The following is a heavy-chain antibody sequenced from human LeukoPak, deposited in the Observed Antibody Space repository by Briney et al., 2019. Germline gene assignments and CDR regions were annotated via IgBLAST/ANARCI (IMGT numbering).Heavy chain of an antibody. D-gene: IGHD1-7*01. CDR3: AGVGNWNYWFDP. J-gene: IGHJ5*02. V-gene: IGHV4-34*01. CDR2: ITHSGSP. Sequence: SQTLSLTCAVYGGSFSGYYWSWIRQPPGKGLEWIGEITHSGSPNYNPSLKSRVTISIDTSKNQFSLKLSSVTAADTAVYFCAGVGNWNYWFDPWGQGTLVTVSS. CDR1: GGSFSGYY.